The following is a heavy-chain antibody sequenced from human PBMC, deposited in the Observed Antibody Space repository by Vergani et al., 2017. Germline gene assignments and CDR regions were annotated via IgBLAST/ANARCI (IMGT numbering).Heavy chain of an antibody. J-gene: IGHJ6*03. D-gene: IGHD4-11*01. CDR3: ARVNTETNGHLYYYYYMDV. CDR2: IDHTGRP. Sequence: QVQLQQWGGGLLKPSETLSLTCVVNGASFTSYHWTWIRQSPGEGLEWVGDIDHTGRPDYNPSLKSRLTMSVDKSLNQISLTLNSVTATDTAIYFCARVNTETNGHLYYYYYMDVWFEGAAATVS. CDR1: GASFTSYH. V-gene: IGHV4-34*01.